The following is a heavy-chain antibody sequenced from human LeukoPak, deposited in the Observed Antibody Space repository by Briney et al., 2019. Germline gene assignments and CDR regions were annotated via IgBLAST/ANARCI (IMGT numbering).Heavy chain of an antibody. D-gene: IGHD2-2*01. CDR2: INPSGGST. CDR3: ARARYCSSTRCYGPEDDAFDI. V-gene: IGHV1-46*01. CDR1: GYTFTSYY. Sequence: ASVKVSCKASGYTFTSYYVHWVRQAPGQGLEWMGIINPSGGSTSYAQKFQGRVTMTRDTSTSTAYMELRSLRYDDTALYYCARARYCSSTRCYGPEDDAFDIWGQGAMVTVSS. J-gene: IGHJ3*02.